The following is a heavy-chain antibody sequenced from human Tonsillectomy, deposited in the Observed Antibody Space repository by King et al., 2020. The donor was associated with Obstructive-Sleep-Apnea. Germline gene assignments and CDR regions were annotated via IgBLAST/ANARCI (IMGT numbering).Heavy chain of an antibody. CDR3: ALITGSDY. CDR2: IKKDGSEK. J-gene: IGHJ4*02. CDR1: GISFSSYW. Sequence: QLVQSGGGLVQPGGSLRLSCAASGISFSSYWMTWVRQAPGKGLEWVANIKKDGSEKYYVDAVKGRFTISRDNAKNSLFLQMNNLRADDTAVYYCALITGSDYWGQGTMVTVSS. V-gene: IGHV3-7*01.